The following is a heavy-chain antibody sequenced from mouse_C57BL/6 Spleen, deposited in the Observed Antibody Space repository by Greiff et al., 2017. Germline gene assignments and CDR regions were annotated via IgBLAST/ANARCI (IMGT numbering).Heavy chain of an antibody. V-gene: IGHV1-53*01. CDR3: ARDFRYDKFAY. CDR1: GYTFTSYW. J-gene: IGHJ3*01. CDR2: INPSNGGT. Sequence: QVHVKQPGTELVKPGASVKLSCKASGYTFTSYWMHWVKQRPGQGLEWIGNINPSNGGTNYNEKFKSKATLTVDKSSSTAYMQLSSLTSEDSAVFECARDFRYDKFAYWGQGTLVTVSA. D-gene: IGHD2-12*01.